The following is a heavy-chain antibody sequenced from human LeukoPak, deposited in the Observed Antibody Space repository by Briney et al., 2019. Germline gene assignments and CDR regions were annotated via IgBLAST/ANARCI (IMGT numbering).Heavy chain of an antibody. D-gene: IGHD1-1*01. Sequence: NTGGSLRLSCAASGFTFRDYYMSWVRQAPGKGLEWISSITSSSSYTFYADSVKGRFTISRDNAKNSLYLQMNSLRVEDTAIYYCARDPYNGAYSEGYYYYYMDVWGKGTTVTVSS. J-gene: IGHJ6*03. CDR3: ARDPYNGAYSEGYYYYYMDV. CDR2: ITSSSSYT. V-gene: IGHV3-69-1*02. CDR1: GFTFRDYY.